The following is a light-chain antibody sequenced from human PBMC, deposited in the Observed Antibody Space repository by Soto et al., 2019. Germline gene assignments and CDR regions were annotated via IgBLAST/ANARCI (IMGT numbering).Light chain of an antibody. Sequence: DIQLTQSPSFLSASVGDRVTITCRASQGISSYLAWYQQKPGKAPKLLIYAASTLQSGVPSRFSGSGSGTEFTLTISSLQPEDFAIYYCQQHNSYPITFGQGTRLEIK. CDR3: QQHNSYPIT. CDR2: AAS. J-gene: IGKJ5*01. CDR1: QGISSY. V-gene: IGKV1-9*01.